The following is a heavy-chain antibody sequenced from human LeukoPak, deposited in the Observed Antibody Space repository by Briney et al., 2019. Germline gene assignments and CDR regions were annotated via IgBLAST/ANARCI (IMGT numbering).Heavy chain of an antibody. Sequence: PSETLSLTCTVSGGSIDYYYWSWIRQSPGKGLDWIGYIYYSGSTNYKPSFKSRVTMSVDTSKNQFSLKLSSVTAADTAVYYCAREHRGYDSSEGYYYGMDVWGQGTTVTVSS. CDR1: GGSIDYYY. CDR3: AREHRGYDSSEGYYYGMDV. J-gene: IGHJ6*02. CDR2: IYYSGST. D-gene: IGHD3-22*01. V-gene: IGHV4-59*01.